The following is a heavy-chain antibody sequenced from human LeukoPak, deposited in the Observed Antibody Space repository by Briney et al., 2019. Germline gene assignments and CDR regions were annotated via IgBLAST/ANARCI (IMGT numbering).Heavy chain of an antibody. CDR2: IYHSGST. Sequence: SGTLSLTCAVSGGSINSDNWWSWVRQPPGKGLEWIGEIYHSGSTNYNPSLKSRVTISVDTSKNQFSLKLSSVTAADTAVYYCARRSGYYYGSGSYPFDYWGQGTLVTVSS. D-gene: IGHD3-10*01. CDR1: GGSINSDNW. CDR3: ARRSGYYYGSGSYPFDY. J-gene: IGHJ4*02. V-gene: IGHV4-4*02.